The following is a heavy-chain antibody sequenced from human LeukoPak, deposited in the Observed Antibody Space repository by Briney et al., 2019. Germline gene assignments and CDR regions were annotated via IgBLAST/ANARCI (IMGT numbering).Heavy chain of an antibody. Sequence: SETLSLTCTVSGGSISRYYWSWIRQPPGKGLEWIEYIYSSGSTNYNPSLKSRVTISVDTSKNQFSLKLSSVTAADTAVYYCARGAAATYWGQGTLVTVSS. CDR1: GGSISRYY. D-gene: IGHD6-13*01. CDR3: ARGAAATY. CDR2: IYSSGST. V-gene: IGHV4-59*01. J-gene: IGHJ4*02.